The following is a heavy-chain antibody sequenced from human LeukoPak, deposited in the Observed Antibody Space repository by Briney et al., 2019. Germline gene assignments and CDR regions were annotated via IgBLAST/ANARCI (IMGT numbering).Heavy chain of an antibody. V-gene: IGHV4-61*02. J-gene: IGHJ5*01. Sequence: SETLSLTCTVSGDSIRSGSYYWTWIRQPAGKTLEWIGRIYTSGSTNYNPSVESRATISTDTADNQFSLRLSSVTAADTAIYYCARVWWHRGHWFAYWGQASLVTVSS. CDR1: GDSIRSGSYY. D-gene: IGHD3-10*01. CDR3: ARVWWHRGHWFAY. CDR2: IYTSGST.